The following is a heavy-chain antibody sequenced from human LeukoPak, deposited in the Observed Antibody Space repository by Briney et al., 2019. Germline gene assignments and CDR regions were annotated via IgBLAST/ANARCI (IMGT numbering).Heavy chain of an antibody. J-gene: IGHJ4*02. CDR3: ASGGSYPDY. Sequence: GSLRLSCAASGFTFSSYGMHWVRQAPGKGLEWVAVISYDGSNKYYADSVKGRFTISRDNSKNTLYLQMNSLRAEDTAVYYCASGGSYPDYWGQGTLVTVSS. CDR2: ISYDGSNK. V-gene: IGHV3-30*03. D-gene: IGHD1-26*01. CDR1: GFTFSSYG.